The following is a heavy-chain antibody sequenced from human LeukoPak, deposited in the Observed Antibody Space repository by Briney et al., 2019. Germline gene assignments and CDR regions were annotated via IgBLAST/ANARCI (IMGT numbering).Heavy chain of an antibody. J-gene: IGHJ4*02. CDR1: GGSFSGYY. CDR3: ARGYCSSTSCYAYYFDY. Sequence: KPSKTLSLTCAVYGGSFSGYYWSWIRQPPGKGLEWIGEINHSGSTNYNPSLKSRVTISVDTSKNQFSLKLSSVTAADTAVYYCARGYCSSTSCYAYYFDYWGQGTLVTVSS. D-gene: IGHD2-2*01. CDR2: INHSGST. V-gene: IGHV4-34*01.